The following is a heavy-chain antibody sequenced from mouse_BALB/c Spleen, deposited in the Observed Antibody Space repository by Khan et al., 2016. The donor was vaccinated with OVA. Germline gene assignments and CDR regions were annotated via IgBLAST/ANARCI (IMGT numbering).Heavy chain of an antibody. CDR2: ISYSGRT. D-gene: IGHD1-2*01. CDR1: GYSITSGYG. J-gene: IGHJ2*01. V-gene: IGHV3-2*02. Sequence: VQLKESGPGLVKPSQSLSLTCTVTGYSITSGYGWNWIRQFPGNKLEWMGYISYSGRTTYNPSLKSRISITRDTSKNQFFLQLNSVTTEDTATYYCARTARIKYWGQGTTLTVSS. CDR3: ARTARIKY.